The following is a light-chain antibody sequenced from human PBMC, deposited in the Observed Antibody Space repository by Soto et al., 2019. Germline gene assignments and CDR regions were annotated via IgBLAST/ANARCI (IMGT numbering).Light chain of an antibody. J-gene: IGKJ2*01. CDR3: QESHST. Sequence: DAQMTRSPSSLSASVGDSVTITCRASQSIGTYLDWYQHKPGKPPKLLIYAASSLQSGVPSRFSGSGSGTDFTLTISSMQPEDFATYYCQESHSTFGQGTKLEIK. V-gene: IGKV1-39*01. CDR2: AAS. CDR1: QSIGTY.